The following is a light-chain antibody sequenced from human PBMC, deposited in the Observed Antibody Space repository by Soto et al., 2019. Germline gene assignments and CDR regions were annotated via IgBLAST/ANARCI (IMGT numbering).Light chain of an antibody. CDR1: QGISSY. J-gene: IGKJ4*01. CDR2: DAS. V-gene: IGKV1-8*01. Sequence: AIRVTQSPSSPPASTGDRVTITCRASQGISSYLAWYQQKPGKAPKLLIYDASSLESGVPSRFSGSGSGTEFTLTISRLQPDDFATYYCQQYNSHDDIAFGRGTKVDIK. CDR3: QQYNSHDDIA.